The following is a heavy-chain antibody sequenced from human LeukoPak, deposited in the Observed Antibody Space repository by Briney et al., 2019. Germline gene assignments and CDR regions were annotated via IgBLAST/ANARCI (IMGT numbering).Heavy chain of an antibody. CDR3: ARERQCSSTSCYLEAFDI. CDR1: GYSFTSYW. Sequence: GESLKISCKGSGYSFTSYWIGWVRQLPGKGLEWMGIIYPGDSDTRYSPSFQGQVTISADKSISTAYLQWSSLKASDTAMYYCARERQCSSTSCYLEAFDIWGQGTMVTVSS. V-gene: IGHV5-51*01. CDR2: IYPGDSDT. J-gene: IGHJ3*02. D-gene: IGHD2-2*01.